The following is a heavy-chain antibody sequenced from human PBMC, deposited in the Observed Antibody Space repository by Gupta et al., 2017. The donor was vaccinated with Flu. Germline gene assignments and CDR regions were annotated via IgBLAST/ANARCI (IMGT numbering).Heavy chain of an antibody. CDR3: ARNYGGNFFIDY. V-gene: IGHV4-31*03. D-gene: IGHD4-23*01. CDR1: GASISRAGHY. J-gene: IGHJ4*02. CDR2: VYYSGTT. Sequence: QVQLQESGPGLVKPSQTLSLTCTVSGASISRAGHYWSWIRQLSGRGLEWIGYVYYSGTTYSNPSLKNRLTISVDTSKNQFSLKLSSVTAADTAVYYCARNYGGNFFIDYWGQGALVTVSS.